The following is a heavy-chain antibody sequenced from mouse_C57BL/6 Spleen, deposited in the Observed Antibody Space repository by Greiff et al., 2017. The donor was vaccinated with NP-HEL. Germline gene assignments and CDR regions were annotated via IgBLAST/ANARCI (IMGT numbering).Heavy chain of an antibody. CDR1: GFTFSSYA. Sequence: EVKLVESGGGLVKPGGSLKLSCAASGFTFSSYAMSWVRQTPEKRLEWVATISDGGSYTYYPDNVKGRFTISRDNAKNNLYLQMSHLKSEDTAMYYCARDRSSGYYAMDYWGQGTSVTVSS. CDR3: ARDRSSGYYAMDY. V-gene: IGHV5-4*01. J-gene: IGHJ4*01. CDR2: ISDGGSYT. D-gene: IGHD3-2*02.